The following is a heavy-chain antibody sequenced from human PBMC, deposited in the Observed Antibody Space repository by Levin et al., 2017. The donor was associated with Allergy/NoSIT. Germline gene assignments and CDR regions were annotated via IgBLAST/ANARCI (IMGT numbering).Heavy chain of an antibody. V-gene: IGHV4-59*01. CDR3: ARSPGYSSSLNFDY. CDR2: IYYSGST. Sequence: GSLRLSCTVSGGSISSYYWSWIRQPPGKGLEWIGYIYYSGSTNYNPSLKSRVTISVDTSKNQFSLKLSSVTAADTAVYYCARSPGYSSSLNFDYWGQGTLVTVSS. D-gene: IGHD6-13*01. CDR1: GGSISSYY. J-gene: IGHJ4*02.